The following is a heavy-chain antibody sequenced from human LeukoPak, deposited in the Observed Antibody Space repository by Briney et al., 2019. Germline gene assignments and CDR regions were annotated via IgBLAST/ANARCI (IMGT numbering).Heavy chain of an antibody. CDR1: GFTFSSYA. CDR2: ISYDGSNK. CDR3: AKDVAKDYGGNYHFDY. J-gene: IGHJ4*02. Sequence: PGRSLRLSCAASGFTFSSYAMHWVRQAPGKGLEWVAVISYDGSNKYYADSVKGRFTISRDNSKNTLYLQMNSLRAEDTAVYYCAKDVAKDYGGNYHFDYWGQGTLVTVSS. V-gene: IGHV3-30-3*01. D-gene: IGHD4-23*01.